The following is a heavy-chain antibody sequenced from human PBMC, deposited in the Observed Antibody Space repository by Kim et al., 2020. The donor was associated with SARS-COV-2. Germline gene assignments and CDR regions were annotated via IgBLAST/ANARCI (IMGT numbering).Heavy chain of an antibody. CDR3: AREVPRRGGCSSTSCYGAFDI. Sequence: SETLSLTCAVYGGSFSGYYWSWIRQPPGKGLEWIGEINHSGSTNYNPSLKSRVTISVDTSKNQFSLKLSSVTAADTAVYYCAREVPRRGGCSSTSCYGAFDIWGQGTMVTVSS. CDR1: GGSFSGYY. CDR2: INHSGST. V-gene: IGHV4-34*01. D-gene: IGHD2-2*01. J-gene: IGHJ3*02.